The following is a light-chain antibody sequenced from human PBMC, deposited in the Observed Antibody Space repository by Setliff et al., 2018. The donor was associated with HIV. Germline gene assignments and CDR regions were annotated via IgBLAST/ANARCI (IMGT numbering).Light chain of an antibody. CDR1: SSNIGSNT. CDR3: AAWDDSLHGSYV. J-gene: IGLJ1*01. CDR2: KND. Sequence: QSVLTQPPSASGTPGQRVTISCSGSSSNIGSNTVTWYQQLPGTAPKLLIYKNDQRPSGVPDRFSGSKSGTSASLAISGLQSGDEADYYCAAWDDSLHGSYVFGAGTTVTVL. V-gene: IGLV1-44*01.